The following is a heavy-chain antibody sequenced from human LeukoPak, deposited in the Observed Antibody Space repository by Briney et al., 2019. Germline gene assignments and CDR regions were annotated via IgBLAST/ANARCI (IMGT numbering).Heavy chain of an antibody. Sequence: SETLSITCTVSGGSISSGGYYWSWIRQHPGKGLEWIGYIYYSGSTYYNPSLKSRVTISVDTSKNQFSLKLSSVTAADTAVYYCATDYYDSSGYYYWGQGTLVTVSS. D-gene: IGHD3-22*01. J-gene: IGHJ4*02. V-gene: IGHV4-31*03. CDR1: GGSISSGGYY. CDR2: IYYSGST. CDR3: ATDYYDSSGYYY.